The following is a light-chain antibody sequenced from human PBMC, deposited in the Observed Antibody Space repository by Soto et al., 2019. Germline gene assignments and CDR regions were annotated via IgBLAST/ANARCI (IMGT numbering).Light chain of an antibody. CDR2: DAS. J-gene: IGKJ1*01. V-gene: IGKV1-5*01. Sequence: DIQMTQSPSTLSASIGDRVTITCRASQSINNWLAWYQQKPGKAPNLLIYDASRLENGVPSRFSGTGSGTEFTLTISSLQPDDFVAYYCHQYSSYSPWTFGQGTKVEMK. CDR1: QSINNW. CDR3: HQYSSYSPWT.